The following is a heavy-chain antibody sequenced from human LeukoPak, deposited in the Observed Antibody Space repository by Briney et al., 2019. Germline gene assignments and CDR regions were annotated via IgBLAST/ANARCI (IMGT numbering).Heavy chain of an antibody. J-gene: IGHJ4*02. Sequence: GGSLRLSCTASGFTLGSHDMHWVRQTPGEGLEWVAAIASGFQTFYAGSVKGRFTVSREDAKNSLYLQINSLRAGDTAVYYCVREARGYHYTYFDYWGQGSLVTVSS. CDR3: VREARGYHYTYFDY. CDR1: GFTLGSHD. D-gene: IGHD5-18*01. CDR2: IASGFQT. V-gene: IGHV3-13*01.